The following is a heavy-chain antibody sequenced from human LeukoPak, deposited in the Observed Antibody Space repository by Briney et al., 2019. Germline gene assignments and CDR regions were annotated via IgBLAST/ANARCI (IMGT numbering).Heavy chain of an antibody. Sequence: PSETLSLTCTVSGGSLSSYYWSWIRQPPGKGLEWIGYIYYSGSTNYNPSLKSRVTISVETSKNQFSLKLSSVTAADTAVYYCARGTDTYYYDSSGYYYLTIFDIWGQGTMVTVPS. CDR2: IYYSGST. CDR1: GGSLSSYY. D-gene: IGHD3-22*01. J-gene: IGHJ3*02. V-gene: IGHV4-59*01. CDR3: ARGTDTYYYDSSGYYYLTIFDI.